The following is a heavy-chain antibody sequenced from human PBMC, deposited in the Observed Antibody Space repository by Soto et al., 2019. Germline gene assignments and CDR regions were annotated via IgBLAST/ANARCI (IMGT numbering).Heavy chain of an antibody. CDR1: GGSFSGYY. D-gene: IGHD1-26*01. V-gene: IGHV4-34*01. CDR3: ACSAGWELRGFRFGARRT. Sequence: ETLPLTYAVYGGSFSGYYWSWIRQPPGKGLEWIGEINHSGSTNYNPSLKSRVTISVDTSKTQFSLKLSSVTAADTAVYYCACSAGWELRGFRFGARRTWG. CDR2: INHSGST. J-gene: IGHJ5*01.